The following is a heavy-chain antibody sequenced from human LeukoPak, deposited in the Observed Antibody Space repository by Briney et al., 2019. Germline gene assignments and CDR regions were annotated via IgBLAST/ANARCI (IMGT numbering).Heavy chain of an antibody. J-gene: IGHJ4*02. Sequence: PGGSLRLSCAASGFTFSSYAMSWVRQAPGKGLEWVSAISGSGGSTYYADSVKGRFTISRDNSKNTLYLQVNSLRAEDTAVYYCAKSPALARLKYQLLTAPFDYWGQGTLVTVSS. D-gene: IGHD2-2*01. CDR1: GFTFSSYA. CDR2: ISGSGGST. V-gene: IGHV3-23*01. CDR3: AKSPALARLKYQLLTAPFDY.